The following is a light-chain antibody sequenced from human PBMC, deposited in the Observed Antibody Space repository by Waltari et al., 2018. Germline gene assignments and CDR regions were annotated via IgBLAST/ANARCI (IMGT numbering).Light chain of an antibody. CDR2: DVS. CDR1: RNHVGSYNF. V-gene: IGLV2-14*03. Sequence: SPLTLPASGSDSPAQSVTIPCTGTRNHVGSYNFVHWYQQHPGKATKPMIYDVSNRPSGISNRLSGSKSGNTASLTISGLQAEDEADDYCSSYTRRAPLGMFGGGTKLTVL. CDR3: SSYTRRAPLGM. J-gene: IGLJ3*02.